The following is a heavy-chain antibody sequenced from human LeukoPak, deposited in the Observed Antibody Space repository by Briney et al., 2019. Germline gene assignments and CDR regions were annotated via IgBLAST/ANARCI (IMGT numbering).Heavy chain of an antibody. CDR3: ARAASGDRYSGYAKDRYYFDR. CDR1: GGSISDDS. Sequence: PSETLSLTCTVSGGSISDDSWTWIRQPPGKGLDWIGSIFDIGSITYNPSLRSRLTISVETSKNQISLKLSSVTAADTAVYFCARAASGDRYSGYAKDRYYFDRWGQGTLVTVSS. V-gene: IGHV4-59*01. J-gene: IGHJ4*02. CDR2: IFDIGSI. D-gene: IGHD5-12*01.